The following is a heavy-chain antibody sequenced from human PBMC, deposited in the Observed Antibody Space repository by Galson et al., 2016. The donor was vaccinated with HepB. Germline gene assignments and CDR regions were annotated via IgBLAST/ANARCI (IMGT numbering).Heavy chain of an antibody. V-gene: IGHV5-10-1*01. D-gene: IGHD3-10*01. CDR1: AYSFTSYW. Sequence: QSGAEVKKPGESLRISCKGSAYSFTSYWITWVRQMPGKGLEWMGRIYPTDSYANYSPSFQGHVTVSADKSISTAFLQWSSLKASDTAMYYCARQGGSGRADFDLWGQGTMVTVSS. CDR2: IYPTDSYA. CDR3: ARQGGSGRADFDL. J-gene: IGHJ3*01.